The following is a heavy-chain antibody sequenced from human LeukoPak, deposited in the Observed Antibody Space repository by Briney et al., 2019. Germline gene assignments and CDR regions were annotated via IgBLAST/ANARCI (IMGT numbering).Heavy chain of an antibody. CDR2: IYPRDGST. J-gene: IGHJ4*02. D-gene: IGHD3-3*01. V-gene: IGHV1-46*01. CDR3: ARTFWSGYYPFGY. CDR1: GYSFTSNY. Sequence: GASVKVSCKASGYSFTSNYIHWVRQAPGQGLEWMGMIYPRDGSTSYAQKFQGRVTVTRDTSTSTVHMELSGLRSEDTAVYYCARTFWSGYYPFGYWGQGTLVTVSS.